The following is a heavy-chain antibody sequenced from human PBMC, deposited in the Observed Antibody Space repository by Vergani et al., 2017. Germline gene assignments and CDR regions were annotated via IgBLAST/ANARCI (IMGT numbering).Heavy chain of an antibody. CDR3: HCGGDCYPLHNWFDP. CDR1: GFSFPGYA. CDR2: SSGSGGST. J-gene: IGHJ5*02. V-gene: IGHV3-23*01. D-gene: IGHD2-21*01. Sequence: EVQLLESGGGLVQPGGSLRLSCEASGFSFPGYAMSWVRQAPGKGLEWISASSGSGGSTYYAASVKGRFTISRYNSNNTLYLQMNSLIADDTAVYDCHCGGDCYPLHNWFDPWGQGTLVTVSS.